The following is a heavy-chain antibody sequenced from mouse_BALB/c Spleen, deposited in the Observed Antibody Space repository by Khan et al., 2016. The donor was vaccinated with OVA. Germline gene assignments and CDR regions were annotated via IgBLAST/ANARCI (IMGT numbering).Heavy chain of an antibody. V-gene: IGHV1-54*01. CDR3: ASSGYGFGAN. J-gene: IGHJ3*01. CDR1: GYAFSDYL. Sequence: QVQLKQSGAELVRPGTSLKVSCKASGYAFSDYLIEWLKQRPGQGLEWIGMINPGSGDTKFNEKFKAKAALTADKSSRTAYMQLSSLTSDDSAVYFGASSGYGFGANWGQGTLVTVSA. D-gene: IGHD3-2*02. CDR2: INPGSGDT.